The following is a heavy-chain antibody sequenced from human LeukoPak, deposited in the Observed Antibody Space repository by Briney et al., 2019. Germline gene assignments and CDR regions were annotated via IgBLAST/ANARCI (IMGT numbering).Heavy chain of an antibody. CDR3: AKASSGDFDY. Sequence: GRSLRLSCAASGFTFSSYAMSWVRQAPGKGLEWVSAISGSGGSTYYADSVKGRFTISRDNSKNTLSLQMNSLRAEDTAVYYCAKASSGDFDYWGQGTLVTVSS. CDR2: ISGSGGST. CDR1: GFTFSSYA. J-gene: IGHJ4*02. V-gene: IGHV3-23*01. D-gene: IGHD6-25*01.